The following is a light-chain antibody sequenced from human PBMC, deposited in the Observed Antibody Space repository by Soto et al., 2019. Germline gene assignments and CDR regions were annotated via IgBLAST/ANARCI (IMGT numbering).Light chain of an antibody. CDR1: QTISSW. CDR3: QQYNTYST. CDR2: KAS. V-gene: IGKV1-5*03. Sequence: DIQMTQSPSTLSGSVGDRVTITCRASQTISSWLAWYQQKPGKAPKLLIYKASTLKSGVPARFSGIGSGTEFTLTISSLHPDDFATYDCQQYNTYSTFGQGTRLEI. J-gene: IGKJ5*01.